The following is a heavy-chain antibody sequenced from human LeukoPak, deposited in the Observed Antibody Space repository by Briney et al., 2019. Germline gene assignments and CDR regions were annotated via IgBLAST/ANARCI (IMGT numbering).Heavy chain of an antibody. D-gene: IGHD3-3*01. CDR2: IFSTGNT. CDR1: GFTISANY. J-gene: IGHJ4*02. CDR3: ASVFWNGH. V-gene: IGHV3-66*01. Sequence: GGSLRLSCAASGFTISANYMNWVRQAPGKGLEWVSIIFSTGNTYYADSVQGRFTISRDNSKNTLYLQMDSLRAEDTAVYYCASVFWNGHWGQGTLVTVSS.